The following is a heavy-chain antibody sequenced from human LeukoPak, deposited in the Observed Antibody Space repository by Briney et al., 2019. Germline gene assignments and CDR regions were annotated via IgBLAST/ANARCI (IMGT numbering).Heavy chain of an antibody. CDR1: GFTFSTYS. J-gene: IGHJ5*02. CDR3: ARGPSCGGDCYSSWFDP. CDR2: ISSSSSYI. Sequence: GGSLRLSCAASGFTFSTYSMNWVRQAPGKGLEWVSSISSSSSYIYYADSVKGRFTISRDNAKNSLYLQMNSLRAEDTAVYYCARGPSCGGDCYSSWFDPWGQGTLVTVSS. D-gene: IGHD2-21*02. V-gene: IGHV3-21*01.